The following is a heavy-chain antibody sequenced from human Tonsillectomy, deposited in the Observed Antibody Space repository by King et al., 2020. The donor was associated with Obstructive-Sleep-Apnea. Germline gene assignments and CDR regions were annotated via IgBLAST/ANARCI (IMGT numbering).Heavy chain of an antibody. CDR2: ISSSGSAI. V-gene: IGHV3-48*04. J-gene: IGHJ5*02. CDR3: ARKEETYTTWFDP. D-gene: IGHD1-1*01. Sequence: VQLVESGGGLVQPGGSLRLSCAASGFTFSSYSMIWVRQAPGKGLEWISYISSSGSAIFHADSVKGRFTISRDNAKSSLYLQMNILRAEDTAVYYCARKEETYTTWFDPWGQGTLVTVSS. CDR1: GFTFSSYS.